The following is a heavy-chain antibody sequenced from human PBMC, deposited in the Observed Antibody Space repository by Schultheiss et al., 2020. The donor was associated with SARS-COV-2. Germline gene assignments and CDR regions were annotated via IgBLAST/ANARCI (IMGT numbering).Heavy chain of an antibody. D-gene: IGHD2-2*02. CDR2: ISGSGGST. J-gene: IGHJ4*02. CDR3: AKAPYQLLYNDY. V-gene: IGHV3-23*01. Sequence: GGSLSLSCAASGFTFSSYAMSWVRQAPWKWLEWVPAISGSGGSTYYADSVKDQFTISRDNSKNTLYLQMNSLRTEDTAVYYCAKAPYQLLYNDYWGQGTLVTVSS. CDR1: GFTFSSYA.